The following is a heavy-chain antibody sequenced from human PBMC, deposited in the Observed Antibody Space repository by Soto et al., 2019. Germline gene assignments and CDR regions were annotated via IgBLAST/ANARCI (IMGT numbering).Heavy chain of an antibody. CDR1: GDSVSNNRVT. Sequence: SQTLSLTCAISGDSVSNNRVTWNWIRQSPSRGLEWLGRTYYRSKWYNDYAPSVKSRITIDPDTSNNHFSLQLNSVTPEDTAVYYCARRGAAASVNLFDYWGQGALVTVSS. J-gene: IGHJ4*02. V-gene: IGHV6-1*01. CDR3: ARRGAAASVNLFDY. D-gene: IGHD6-13*01. CDR2: TYYRSKWYN.